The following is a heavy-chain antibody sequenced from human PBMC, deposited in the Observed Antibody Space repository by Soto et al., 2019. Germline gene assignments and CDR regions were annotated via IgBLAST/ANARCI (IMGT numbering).Heavy chain of an antibody. CDR3: ARDFATHCSGSTCYPYAY. J-gene: IGHJ4*02. CDR2: IKHDGSET. Sequence: GGSLRPSCAASGFTFNTFWMSWVRQSPGKGLEWVANIKHDGSETYYVDSVKGRFTISRDNAKNSLFLQMNTLRTEDTAVYYCARDFATHCSGSTCYPYAYWGQGALVTVSS. CDR1: GFTFNTFW. D-gene: IGHD2-15*01. V-gene: IGHV3-7*03.